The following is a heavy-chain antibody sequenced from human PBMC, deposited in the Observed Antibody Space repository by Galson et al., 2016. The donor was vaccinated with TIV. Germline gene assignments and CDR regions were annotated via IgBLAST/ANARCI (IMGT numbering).Heavy chain of an antibody. Sequence: SLRLSCAASGFTFDDFDMARVRQGPGRGLEWVSSVNWNGLGTSYADSVKGRFTISRDSAKNSLYLQMDSLGAEDTALYYCARVASCGGTCYYFGSWGQGALVAVSS. CDR2: VNWNGLGT. CDR3: ARVASCGGTCYYFGS. V-gene: IGHV3-20*04. J-gene: IGHJ4*02. CDR1: GFTFDDFD. D-gene: IGHD2-21*01.